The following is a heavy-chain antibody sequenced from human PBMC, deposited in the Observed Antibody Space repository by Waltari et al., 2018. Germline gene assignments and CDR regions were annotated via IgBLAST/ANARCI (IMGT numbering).Heavy chain of an antibody. CDR3: ARVVTIFGVVIGAFDI. Sequence: QLQLQESGSGLVKPSQTLSLTCAVSGGSISSGGYSWSWIRQPPGKGLEWIGYIYHSGSTYYNPSRKSRVTISVDRSKNQFSLKLSSVTAADTAVYYCARVVTIFGVVIGAFDIWGQGTMVTVSS. J-gene: IGHJ3*02. V-gene: IGHV4-30-2*01. CDR2: IYHSGST. D-gene: IGHD3-3*01. CDR1: GGSISSGGYS.